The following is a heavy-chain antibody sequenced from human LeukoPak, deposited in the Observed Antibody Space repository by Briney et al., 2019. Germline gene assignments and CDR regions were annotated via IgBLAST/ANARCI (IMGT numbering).Heavy chain of an antibody. J-gene: IGHJ3*02. CDR2: ISYDGSNK. Sequence: GGSLRLSCAASGFTFSSYGMHWARQAPGKGLEWVAVISYDGSNKYYADSVKGRFTISRDNSKNTLYLQMNSLRAEDTAVYYCARQYQLLHDAFDIWGQGTMVTVSS. V-gene: IGHV3-30*03. D-gene: IGHD2-2*01. CDR1: GFTFSSYG. CDR3: ARQYQLLHDAFDI.